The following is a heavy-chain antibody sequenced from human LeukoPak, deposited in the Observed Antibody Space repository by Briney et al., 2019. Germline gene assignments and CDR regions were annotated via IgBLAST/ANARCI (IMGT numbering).Heavy chain of an antibody. CDR2: IYTSGST. CDR3: AREIGDIVVVPAAPKPHYYYYYYMDV. CDR1: GGSISSYY. Sequence: PSETLSLTCTVSGGSISSYYWSWIRQPAGKGLEWIGRIYTSGSTNYNPSLKSRVTMSGDTSKNQFSLKLSSVTAADTAVYYCAREIGDIVVVPAAPKPHYYYYYYMDVWGKGTTVTVSS. V-gene: IGHV4-4*07. J-gene: IGHJ6*03. D-gene: IGHD2-2*01.